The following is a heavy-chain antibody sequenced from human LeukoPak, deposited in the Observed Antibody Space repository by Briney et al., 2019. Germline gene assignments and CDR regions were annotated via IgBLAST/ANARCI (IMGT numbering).Heavy chain of an antibody. J-gene: IGHJ4*02. CDR2: INAGNVNT. V-gene: IGHV1-3*01. Sequence: ASVKVSCKASGYTFTSYAMHWVRQAPGQRLEWMGWINAGNVNTKYSQKFQGRVTITRDTSASTAYMELSSLRSEDTAVYYCVYEPQGIAARPRWGRGTLVTVSS. CDR3: VYEPQGIAARPR. D-gene: IGHD6-6*01. CDR1: GYTFTSYA.